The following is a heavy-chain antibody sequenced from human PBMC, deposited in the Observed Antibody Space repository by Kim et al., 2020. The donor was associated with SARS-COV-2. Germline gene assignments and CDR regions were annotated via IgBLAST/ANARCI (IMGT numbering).Heavy chain of an antibody. Sequence: KGRFTISRDNTKNTLYLQRNSLRAEDTAVYYCAKMAATGTYFYYYGMDVWGQGTTVTVSS. V-gene: IGHV3-23*01. D-gene: IGHD6-13*01. CDR3: AKMAATGTYFYYYGMDV. J-gene: IGHJ6*02.